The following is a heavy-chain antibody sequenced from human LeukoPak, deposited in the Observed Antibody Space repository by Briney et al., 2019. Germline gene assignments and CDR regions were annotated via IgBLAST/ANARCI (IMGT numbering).Heavy chain of an antibody. CDR1: GFTFSDYF. D-gene: IGHD6-13*01. J-gene: IGHJ3*02. CDR2: ISSSSGTI. V-gene: IGHV3-11*04. Sequence: GGSLRLSCAASGFTFSDYFMDWIRQAPGKGLEWISYISSSSGTIYYADSVKGRFTISRDNAKNSLFLQMNSLRADDTAVYYCARGVGSSWYQGGVGLDIWGQGTMVTVSS. CDR3: ARGVGSSWYQGGVGLDI.